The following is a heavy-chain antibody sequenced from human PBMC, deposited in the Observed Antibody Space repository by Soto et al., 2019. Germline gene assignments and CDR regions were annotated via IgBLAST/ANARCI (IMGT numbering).Heavy chain of an antibody. CDR2: ISWNSGSI. D-gene: IGHD5-18*01. J-gene: IGHJ4*02. Sequence: EVQLVESGGGLVQPGRSLRLSCAASGFTFDDYAMHWVRQAPGKGLEWVSGISWNSGSIGYADSVKGRFTISRDNAKNSLYLQMNSLRAEDTALYYCAKDRSQIQLWPDYWGQGTLVTVSS. CDR3: AKDRSQIQLWPDY. CDR1: GFTFDDYA. V-gene: IGHV3-9*01.